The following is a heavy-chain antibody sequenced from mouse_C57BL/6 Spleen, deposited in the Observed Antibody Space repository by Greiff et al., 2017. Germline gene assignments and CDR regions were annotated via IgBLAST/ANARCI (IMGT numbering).Heavy chain of an antibody. CDR2: INYDGSST. D-gene: IGHD2-3*01. CDR3: ARFFYDYLDY. Sequence: EVKLVESEGGLVQPGSSMKLSCTASGFTFSDYYMAWVRQVPEKGLEWVANINYDGSSTYYLDSLKSRFIISRDNAKNILYLQMSSLKSEDTATYYCARFFYDYLDYWGQGTTLTVSS. V-gene: IGHV5-16*01. CDR1: GFTFSDYY. J-gene: IGHJ2*01.